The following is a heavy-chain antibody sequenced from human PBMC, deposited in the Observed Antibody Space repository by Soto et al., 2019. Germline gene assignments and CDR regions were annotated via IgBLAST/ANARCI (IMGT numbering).Heavy chain of an antibody. CDR3: AREASAVISLDY. J-gene: IGHJ4*02. V-gene: IGHV1-2*02. Sequence: ASVKGSCKASGYIFTAYSMHWVRQAPGQGLEWVGWFNPNSGDTIYAQKFQGRVTLTGDTSISTAYMELYSLTSDDTAVYYCAREASAVISLDYWGQGTLVTVSS. D-gene: IGHD6-19*01. CDR2: FNPNSGDT. CDR1: GYIFTAYS.